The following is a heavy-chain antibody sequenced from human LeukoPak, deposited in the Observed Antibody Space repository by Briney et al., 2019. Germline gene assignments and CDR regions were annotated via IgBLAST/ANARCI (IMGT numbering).Heavy chain of an antibody. CDR2: IYTTGST. V-gene: IGHV4-4*07. D-gene: IGHD3-22*01. J-gene: IGHJ4*02. CDR1: GGSINNYY. Sequence: SETLSPTCTVSGGSINNYYWSWIRQPAGKGLEWVGRIYTTGSTDYNPSLESRVSISVDTSKNLFSLHLISVTAADTAVYYCARESKTYDGAGYYHDSWGQGTLVTVSS. CDR3: ARESKTYDGAGYYHDS.